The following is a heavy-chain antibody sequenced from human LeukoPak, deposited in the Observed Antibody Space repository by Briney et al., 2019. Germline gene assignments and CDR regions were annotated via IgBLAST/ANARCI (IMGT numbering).Heavy chain of an antibody. Sequence: VASVKVSCKASGYTFTSYYMHWVRQAPGQGLEWMGGIIPIFGTANYAQKFQGRVTITADESTSTAYMELSSLRSEDTAVYYCARERIPYYYDSSGYYYFDYWGQGTLVTVSS. CDR1: GYTFTSYY. CDR2: IIPIFGTA. V-gene: IGHV1-69*13. D-gene: IGHD3-22*01. CDR3: ARERIPYYYDSSGYYYFDY. J-gene: IGHJ4*02.